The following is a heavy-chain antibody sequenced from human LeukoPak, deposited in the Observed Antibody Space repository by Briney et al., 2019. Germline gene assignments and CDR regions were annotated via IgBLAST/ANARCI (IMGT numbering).Heavy chain of an antibody. CDR1: GFTFSDYY. CDR3: AKGVRGWTNIDY. CDR2: ISSSGDTI. V-gene: IGHV3-11*01. D-gene: IGHD4-23*01. Sequence: GGSLRLSCAASGFTFSDYYMSWIRQAPGKGLEWISYISSSGDTIFYADSVKGRFTISRDNSKNTLYLQMNSLRAEDTAVYYCAKGVRGWTNIDYWGQGTLVTVSS. J-gene: IGHJ4*02.